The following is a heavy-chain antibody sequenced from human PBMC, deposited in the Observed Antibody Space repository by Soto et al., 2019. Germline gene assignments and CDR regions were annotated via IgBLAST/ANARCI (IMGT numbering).Heavy chain of an antibody. V-gene: IGHV3-53*01. CDR2: IYSGGST. CDR3: ATEGKSAAACTDGYYYYHYGMAV. Sequence: GSLRLSCAASGFTVSSNYMSWVRQAPGKGLEWVSVIYSGGSTYYADSVKGRFTIPRDNSKNTLYLQMNSLRAEDTAVYYCATEGKSAAACTDGYYYYHYGMAVWGQGTSVP. J-gene: IGHJ6*02. CDR1: GFTVSSNY. D-gene: IGHD6-13*01.